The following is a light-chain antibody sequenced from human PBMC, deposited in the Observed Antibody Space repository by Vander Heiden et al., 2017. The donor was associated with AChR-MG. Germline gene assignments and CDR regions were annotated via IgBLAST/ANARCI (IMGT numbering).Light chain of an antibody. CDR3: QVWDSSLRV. CDR2: RDS. CDR1: NVGTKK. J-gene: IGLJ3*02. V-gene: IGLV3-9*01. Sequence: SYELTQPLSVSLALGQTARITCGGNNVGTKKVLWYQPQPGQAPVLVIYRDSNRPSGIPERFSGSNSGDTATLTISRAQAGDEADYYCQVWDSSLRVFGGGTKLTVL.